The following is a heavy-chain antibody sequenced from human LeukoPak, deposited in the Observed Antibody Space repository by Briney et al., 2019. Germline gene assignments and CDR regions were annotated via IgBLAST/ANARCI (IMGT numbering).Heavy chain of an antibody. Sequence: GVSLRLSCAASGFTFSSYGMHWVRQAPGKGLEWVAFIRYDGSNKYYADSVKGRFTISRDNSKNTLYLQMNSLRAEDTAVYYCAKSPGPVAGNAEYFQHWGQGTLVTVSS. CDR2: IRYDGSNK. D-gene: IGHD6-19*01. J-gene: IGHJ1*01. CDR1: GFTFSSYG. CDR3: AKSPGPVAGNAEYFQH. V-gene: IGHV3-30*02.